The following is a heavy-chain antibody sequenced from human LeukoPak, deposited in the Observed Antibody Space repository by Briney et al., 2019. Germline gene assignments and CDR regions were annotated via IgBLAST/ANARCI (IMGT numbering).Heavy chain of an antibody. CDR2: INQSGST. CDR1: GFTFISFG. V-gene: IGHV4-34*01. D-gene: IGHD3-3*02. CDR3: ARGRAFFD. Sequence: GSLRLSCAASGFTFISFGMNWIRQPPGKGLEWIGEINQSGSTNYNPSLKSRVTISFDTSKNQFSLKLSSVTAADTAVYYCARGRAFFDWGQGTLVTVSS. J-gene: IGHJ4*02.